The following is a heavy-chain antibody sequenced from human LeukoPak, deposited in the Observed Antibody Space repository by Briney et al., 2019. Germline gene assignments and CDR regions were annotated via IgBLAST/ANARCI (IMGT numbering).Heavy chain of an antibody. D-gene: IGHD3-10*01. J-gene: IGHJ4*02. V-gene: IGHV3-53*01. CDR3: ARAGAGVSHAY. CDR2: IYSGGST. CDR1: GFTVSSYY. Sequence: GGSLRLSCAASGFTVSSYYMSWIRQAPGKGLEWVSVIYSGGSTYYAASVKGRFTISRDNSKNTLYLQMNSLRAEDTAVYYCARAGAGVSHAYWGQGTLVTVSS.